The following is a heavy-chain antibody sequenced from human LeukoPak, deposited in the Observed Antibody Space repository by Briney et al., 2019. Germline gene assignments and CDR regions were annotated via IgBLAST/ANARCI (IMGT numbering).Heavy chain of an antibody. CDR2: IIPIFGTA. V-gene: IGHV1-69*05. D-gene: IGHD1-14*01. Sequence: SVKVSXKASGGTFSSYAISWARQAPGQGLEWMGRIIPIFGTANYAQKFQGRVTITTDESTSTAYMELSSLRSEDTAVYYCAESSGGEYYFDYWGQGTLVTVSS. CDR1: GGTFSSYA. CDR3: AESSGGEYYFDY. J-gene: IGHJ4*02.